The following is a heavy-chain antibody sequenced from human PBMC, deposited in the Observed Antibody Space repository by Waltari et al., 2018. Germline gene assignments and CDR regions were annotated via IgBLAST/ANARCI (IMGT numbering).Heavy chain of an antibody. Sequence: QVQLVQSGAEVKTPGSSVKVSCKASGGTFSSYAISWVRQAPGQGLEWMGGIIPIFGTANYAQKFQGRVTITADESTSTAYMELSSLRSEDTAVYYCARSITMIVVVINDAFDIWGQGTMVTVSS. CDR1: GGTFSSYA. CDR2: IIPIFGTA. D-gene: IGHD3-22*01. V-gene: IGHV1-69*01. J-gene: IGHJ3*02. CDR3: ARSITMIVVVINDAFDI.